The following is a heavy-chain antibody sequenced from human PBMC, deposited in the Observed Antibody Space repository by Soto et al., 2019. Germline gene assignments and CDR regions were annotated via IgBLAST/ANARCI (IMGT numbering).Heavy chain of an antibody. V-gene: IGHV4-34*01. D-gene: IGHD3-10*01. CDR1: GGSFSGYY. Sequence: PSETLSLTCAVYGGSFSGYYWSWIRQPPGKGLEWIGEINHSGSTNYNPSLKSRVTISVDTSKNQFSLKLSSVTAADTAVYYCARGYKRITMVRGANNWFDPWGQGTLVTVSS. CDR2: INHSGST. J-gene: IGHJ5*02. CDR3: ARGYKRITMVRGANNWFDP.